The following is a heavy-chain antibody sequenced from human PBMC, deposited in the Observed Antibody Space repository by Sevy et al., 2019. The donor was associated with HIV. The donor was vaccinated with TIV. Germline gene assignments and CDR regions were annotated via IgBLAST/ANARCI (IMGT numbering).Heavy chain of an antibody. J-gene: IGHJ1*01. CDR1: GFTLSSYS. CDR2: ISSSSSYI. Sequence: GGSLRLSCAASGFTLSSYSMNWVRQAPGKGLEWVSSISSSSSYIYYADSVKGRFSISRDNAKNSLYLQMNSLRAEDTAVYYCATPIPFQHWGQGTLVTVSS. CDR3: ATPIPFQH. V-gene: IGHV3-21*01.